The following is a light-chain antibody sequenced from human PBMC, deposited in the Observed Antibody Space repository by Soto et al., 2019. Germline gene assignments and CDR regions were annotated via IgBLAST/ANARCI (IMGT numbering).Light chain of an antibody. Sequence: DIQLTQSPSFLSASVGDRVTITCRASQGISSYLAWYQQKPGKAPKLLIYDASILESGVPSRFSGSGSGTEFTLTISSLQPDDFATYYCQQYNSYSPRTFGQGTKVDIK. CDR2: DAS. CDR3: QQYNSYSPRT. V-gene: IGKV1-9*01. J-gene: IGKJ1*01. CDR1: QGISSY.